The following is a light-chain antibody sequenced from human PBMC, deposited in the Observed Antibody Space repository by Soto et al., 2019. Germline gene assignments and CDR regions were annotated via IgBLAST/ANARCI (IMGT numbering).Light chain of an antibody. CDR1: QNIRGN. Sequence: EIVMTQSPATLSLSPGERGTLSCRASQNIRGNLAWYRQIPGQAPRLLIYGASTRATGIPARFSGSGSETEFTLTISSPQSEDFAVYYCQQYNNWPLTFGQGTKVEIK. CDR2: GAS. CDR3: QQYNNWPLT. J-gene: IGKJ1*01. V-gene: IGKV3-15*01.